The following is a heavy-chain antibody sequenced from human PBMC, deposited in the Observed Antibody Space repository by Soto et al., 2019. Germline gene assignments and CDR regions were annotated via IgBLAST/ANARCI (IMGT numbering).Heavy chain of an antibody. V-gene: IGHV2-5*02. CDR3: VQSRCCGDCLEIYSSHAYNGLDV. CDR2: LYWDDDK. CDR1: GLSLRTTGVG. Sequence: QVTLKESGPTLVKPTQTLTLTCTVSGLSLRTTGVGVGWVRQPPGKALEWLALLYWDDDKRYSPSLRSRLTIAKDSSEKQVVLTMTNMDTVDTATYYCVQSRCCGDCLEIYSSHAYNGLDVWGQGTTVTVSS. D-gene: IGHD2-21*02. J-gene: IGHJ6*02.